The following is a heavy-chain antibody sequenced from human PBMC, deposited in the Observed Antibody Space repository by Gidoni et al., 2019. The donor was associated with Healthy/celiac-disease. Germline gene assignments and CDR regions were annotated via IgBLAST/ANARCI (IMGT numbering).Heavy chain of an antibody. CDR2: INHSGST. J-gene: IGHJ4*02. CDR1: GRSFSGYY. D-gene: IGHD6-19*01. Sequence: QVQLQQCGAGLLKPSETLSLTSAVYGRSFSGYYWSWIRQPPGKGLECIGEINHSGSTNYKPSLKSRVTISVDTSKNQFSLKLSSVTAADTAVYYCARGPLYSSGWYDYWGQGTLVTVSS. V-gene: IGHV4-34*01. CDR3: ARGPLYSSGWYDY.